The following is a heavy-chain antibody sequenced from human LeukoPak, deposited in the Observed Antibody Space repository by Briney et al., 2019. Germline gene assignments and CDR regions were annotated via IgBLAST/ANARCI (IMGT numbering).Heavy chain of an antibody. Sequence: PSETLSLTCTVSGGSISSYYWSWIRQPPGKGLEWIGYIYYSGSTNYNPSLKSLVTISVDTSKTQFSLKMSSVTAADTAVYYCARVKYYYDSSGYSQNFDYWGQGTLVTVSS. D-gene: IGHD3-22*01. J-gene: IGHJ4*02. V-gene: IGHV4-59*01. CDR1: GGSISSYY. CDR2: IYYSGST. CDR3: ARVKYYYDSSGYSQNFDY.